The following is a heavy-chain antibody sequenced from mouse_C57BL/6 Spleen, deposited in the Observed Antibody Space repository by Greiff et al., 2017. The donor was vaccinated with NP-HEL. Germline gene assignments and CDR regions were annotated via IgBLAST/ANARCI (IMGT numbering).Heavy chain of an antibody. CDR2: IWSDGST. CDR1: GFSLTSYG. Sequence: VQLQQSGPGLVAPSQSLSITCTVSGFSLTSYGVHWVRQPPGKGLEWLVVIWSDGSTTYNSALKSRLSISKDNSKSQVFLKMNSLQTDDTAMYYCARHVLLQRLAMDYWGQGTSVTVSS. V-gene: IGHV2-6-1*01. CDR3: ARHVLLQRLAMDY. D-gene: IGHD1-1*01. J-gene: IGHJ4*01.